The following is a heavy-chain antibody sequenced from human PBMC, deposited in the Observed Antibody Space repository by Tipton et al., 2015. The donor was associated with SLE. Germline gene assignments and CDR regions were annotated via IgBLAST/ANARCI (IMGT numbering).Heavy chain of an antibody. D-gene: IGHD2-21*01. CDR2: ISSSGGST. V-gene: IGHV3-23*01. J-gene: IGHJ4*02. CDR3: ARTPIVVVASAYCDN. CDR1: GFTFSNYA. Sequence: SLRLSCAASGFTFSNYAMSWVFQAPGRGLEWVSAISSSGGSTYYADSVKGRFTISRDNSKNTLYLQMNNLRAEDTAVYYCARTPIVVVASAYCDNWGQGALVTVSS.